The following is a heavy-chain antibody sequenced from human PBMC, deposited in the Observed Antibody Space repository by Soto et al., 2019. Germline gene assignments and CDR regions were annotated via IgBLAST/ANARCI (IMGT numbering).Heavy chain of an antibody. V-gene: IGHV3-23*01. J-gene: IGHJ2*01. D-gene: IGHD1-20*01. Sequence: EVQLLESGGYLVQPGGSLRLSCAASGITFSSYAMSWVRQAPGKGLEWVSGISGSGGDTYYADSVKGRFTISRDTSKNTLNLQMNSLRAEDTALYYCAKDVYNWNYGNFDLWGRGTLVTVSS. CDR1: GITFSSYA. CDR2: ISGSGGDT. CDR3: AKDVYNWNYGNFDL.